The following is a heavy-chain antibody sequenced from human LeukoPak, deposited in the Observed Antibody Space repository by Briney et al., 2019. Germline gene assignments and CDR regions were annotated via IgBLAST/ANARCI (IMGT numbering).Heavy chain of an antibody. Sequence: GGSLRLSCAASGFTFSSYEMNWVRQAPGKGLEWVSYISSSGSTIYYADSVKGRFTISRDNAKNSLYLQMNSLRAEDTAVYYCARDVSYSRGWYPRGDAFDIWGQGTMVTVSS. V-gene: IGHV3-48*03. CDR3: ARDVSYSRGWYPRGDAFDI. CDR2: ISSSGSTI. J-gene: IGHJ3*02. CDR1: GFTFSSYE. D-gene: IGHD6-19*01.